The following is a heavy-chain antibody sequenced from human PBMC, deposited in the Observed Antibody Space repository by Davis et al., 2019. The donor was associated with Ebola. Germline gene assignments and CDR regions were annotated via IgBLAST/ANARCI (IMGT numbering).Heavy chain of an antibody. CDR3: TRDWGGQSDY. V-gene: IGHV3-49*04. Sequence: GESLKISCTASGCTFGDYAMRWVRQAPGKGLEWVGFIRSKAYGGTAEFAASVKGRFTISRDDSKSIAYLQMNSLKTEDTAVYYCTRDWGGQSDYWGQGTPVTVSS. CDR1: GCTFGDYA. D-gene: IGHD3-16*01. CDR2: IRSKAYGGTA. J-gene: IGHJ4*02.